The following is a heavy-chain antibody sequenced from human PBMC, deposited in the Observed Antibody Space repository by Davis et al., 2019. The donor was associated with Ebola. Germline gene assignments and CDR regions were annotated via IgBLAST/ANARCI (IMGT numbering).Heavy chain of an antibody. J-gene: IGHJ4*02. CDR3: ARWPGIAVS. CDR2: ISYDGSNK. V-gene: IGHV3-30-3*01. Sequence: PGGSLRLSCAAYGFTFSSYAMHWVRQAPGKGLEWVAVISYDGSNKYYADSVKGRFTISRDNAKNSLYLQMNSLRDEDTAVYYCARWPGIAVSWGQGTLVTVSS. CDR1: GFTFSSYA. D-gene: IGHD6-19*01.